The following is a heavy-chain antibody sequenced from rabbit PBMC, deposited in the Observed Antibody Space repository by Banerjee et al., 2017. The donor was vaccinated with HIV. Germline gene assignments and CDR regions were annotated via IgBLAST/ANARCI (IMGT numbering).Heavy chain of an antibody. CDR3: ARDPSYDDYPYFNL. CDR2: IYAGSGST. J-gene: IGHJ4*01. V-gene: IGHV1S7*01. Sequence: QLVESGGDLVQPEGSLTLTCTASGFSLSGHWMSWVRQAPGKGLEWIGSIYAGSGSTDYASWVNGRFTISSDNAQNTVDLQMNSLTAADTATYFCARDPSYDDYPYFNLWGPGTLVTVS. D-gene: IGHD2-1*01. CDR1: GFSLSGHW.